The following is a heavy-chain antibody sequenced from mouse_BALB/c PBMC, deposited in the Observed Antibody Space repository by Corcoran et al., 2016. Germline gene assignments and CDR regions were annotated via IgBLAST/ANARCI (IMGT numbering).Heavy chain of an antibody. CDR2: IDPANGNT. J-gene: IGHJ1*01. CDR1: GFNIKDTY. V-gene: IGHV14-3*02. Sequence: EVQLQQSGAELVKPGASVKLSCTASGFNIKDTYMHWVKQGPEQGLEWIGRIDPANGNTKYDPKFQGKATITADTSSNTAYLQLSSLTSEDTAVYYCASWDWYFDVGGAGTTVTVSS. CDR3: ASWDWYFDV. D-gene: IGHD4-1*01.